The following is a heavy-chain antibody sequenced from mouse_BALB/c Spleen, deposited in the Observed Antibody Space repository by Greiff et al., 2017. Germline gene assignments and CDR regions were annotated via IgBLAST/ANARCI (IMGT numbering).Heavy chain of an antibody. V-gene: IGHV5-6-4*01. CDR2: ISSGGSYT. Sequence: EVMLVESGGGLVKPGGSLKLSCAASGFTFSSYTMSWVRQTPEKRLEWVATISSGGSYTYYPDSVKGRFTISRDNAKNTLYLQMSSLKSEDTAMYYCTREGATGDYYAMDYWGQGTSVTVSS. J-gene: IGHJ4*01. CDR3: TREGATGDYYAMDY. CDR1: GFTFSSYT.